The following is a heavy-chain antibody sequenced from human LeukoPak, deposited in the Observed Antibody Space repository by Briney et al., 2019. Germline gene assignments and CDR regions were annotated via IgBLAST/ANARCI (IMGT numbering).Heavy chain of an antibody. CDR3: AREGVVVPAAPAWFDP. CDR2: INPNSGGT. CDR1: GYTFTGYY. J-gene: IGHJ5*02. V-gene: IGHV1-2*02. Sequence: ASVKVSCKASGYTFTGYYMHWVRQAPGQGLEWMGWINPNSGGTNYAQKFQGRVTMTRDTSISTAYMELSRLRSEDTAVYYCAREGVVVPAAPAWFDPWGQGTLVTVSS. D-gene: IGHD2-2*01.